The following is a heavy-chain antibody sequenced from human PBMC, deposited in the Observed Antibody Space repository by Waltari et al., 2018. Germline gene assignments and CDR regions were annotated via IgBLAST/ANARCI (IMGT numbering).Heavy chain of an antibody. CDR1: GFTFSSYS. CDR3: ARAPWDSSGWSVDY. J-gene: IGHJ4*02. V-gene: IGHV3-21*01. CDR2: ISSSSSYI. D-gene: IGHD6-19*01. Sequence: EVQLVESGGGLVKPGGSLRLSCAASGFTFSSYSMNWVRQAPGKGLDWGSAISSSSSYIYYADSVKGRFTISRDNAKNSLYLQMNSLRAEDTAVYYCARAPWDSSGWSVDYWGQGTLVTVSS.